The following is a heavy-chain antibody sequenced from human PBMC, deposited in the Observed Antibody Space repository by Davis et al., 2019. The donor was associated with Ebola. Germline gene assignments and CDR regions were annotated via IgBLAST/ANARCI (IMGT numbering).Heavy chain of an antibody. D-gene: IGHD3-10*01. J-gene: IGHJ5*02. CDR2: IYSGGTTRYA. CDR1: GFTLSGYW. Sequence: PGGSLRLSCAASGFTLSGYWVHWVRQAPGKGLEWVSVIYSGGTTRYADYADSVKGRFTISRDNAKNSLYLQMNSLTAEDTAVYYCAREVRRGWFDPWGQGTLVTVAS. V-gene: IGHV3-21*01. CDR3: AREVRRGWFDP.